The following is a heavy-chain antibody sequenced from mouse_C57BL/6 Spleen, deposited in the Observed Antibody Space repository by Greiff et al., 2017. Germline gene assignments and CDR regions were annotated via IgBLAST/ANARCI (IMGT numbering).Heavy chain of an antibody. V-gene: IGHV5-4*01. CDR1: GFTFSSYA. CDR3: ARDYYGSSYHYFDY. D-gene: IGHD1-1*01. Sequence: EVQVVESGGGLVKPGGSLKLSCAASGFTFSSYAMSWVRQTPEKRLEWVATISDGGSYTYYPDNVKGRFTISGDNAKNNLYLQMSHLKSEDTAMYYCARDYYGSSYHYFDYWGQGTTLTVSS. J-gene: IGHJ2*01. CDR2: ISDGGSYT.